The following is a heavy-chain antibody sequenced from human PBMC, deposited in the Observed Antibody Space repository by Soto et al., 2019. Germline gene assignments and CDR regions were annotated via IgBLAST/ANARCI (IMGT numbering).Heavy chain of an antibody. Sequence: PGGSLRLSCAASGFTFSDYYMSWIRQAPGKGLEWVSYISSSGSTIYYADSVKGRFTISRDNAKNSLYLQMNSLRAEDTAVYYCARETYSSSSHYYYGMDVWGQGTTVTVSS. CDR3: ARETYSSSSHYYYGMDV. J-gene: IGHJ6*02. D-gene: IGHD6-6*01. V-gene: IGHV3-11*01. CDR2: ISSSGSTI. CDR1: GFTFSDYY.